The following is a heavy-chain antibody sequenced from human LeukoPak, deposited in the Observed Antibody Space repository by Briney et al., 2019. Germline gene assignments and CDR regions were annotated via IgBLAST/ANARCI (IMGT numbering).Heavy chain of an antibody. CDR1: GFLFSTHP. D-gene: IGHD1-26*01. CDR2: ISGGSDSI. Sequence: GGSLRLSCAASGFLFSTHPCNWLRQAPGKGLEWVSYISGGSDSIYYADSVKGRFSISRDNAKNSLYLQMNSLRDEDTAVYYCARDLPPVGAIDYGGQGTLVTVSS. J-gene: IGHJ4*02. V-gene: IGHV3-48*02. CDR3: ARDLPPVGAIDY.